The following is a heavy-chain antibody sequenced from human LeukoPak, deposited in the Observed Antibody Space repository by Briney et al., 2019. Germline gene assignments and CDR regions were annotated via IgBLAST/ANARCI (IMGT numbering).Heavy chain of an antibody. CDR2: INWNGGST. CDR1: GFTFDDYG. D-gene: IGHD6-13*01. V-gene: IGHV3-20*04. Sequence: GGSLRLSCAASGFTFDDYGMSWVRQAPGKGLEWVSGINWNGGSTGYADSVKGRFTISRDNAKNSLYLQMNSLRAEDTALYYSAGGTAAGTFSDYAFDIWGQGTMVTVSS. J-gene: IGHJ3*02. CDR3: AGGTAAGTFSDYAFDI.